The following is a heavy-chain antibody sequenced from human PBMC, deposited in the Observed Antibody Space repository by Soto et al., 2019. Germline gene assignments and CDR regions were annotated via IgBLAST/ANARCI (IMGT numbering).Heavy chain of an antibody. Sequence: SETLSLTCTVSGTSISSYYWSWIRQPPGKGLEWIANIHYSGTTNYNPSLASRVTLSVDTSKNQFSLKMTSVTAADRAMYFCAGYNSYAIDYWGRGTLVTVSS. CDR2: IHYSGTT. CDR3: AGYNSYAIDY. V-gene: IGHV4-59*01. CDR1: GTSISSYY. D-gene: IGHD2-8*01. J-gene: IGHJ4*02.